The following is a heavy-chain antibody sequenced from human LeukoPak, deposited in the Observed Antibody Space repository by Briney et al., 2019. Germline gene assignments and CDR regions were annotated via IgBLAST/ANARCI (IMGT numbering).Heavy chain of an antibody. V-gene: IGHV3-64*01. CDR2: ISSNGGST. CDR3: ARDGDGYNPLDY. J-gene: IGHJ4*02. Sequence: PGGSLILSCAASGFTLSSYAMHWVRQAPGKGLEYVSAISSNGGSTYYANSVKGRFTISRDNSKNTLYLQMGSLRAEDMAVYYCARDGDGYNPLDYWGQGTLVTVSS. CDR1: GFTLSSYA. D-gene: IGHD5-24*01.